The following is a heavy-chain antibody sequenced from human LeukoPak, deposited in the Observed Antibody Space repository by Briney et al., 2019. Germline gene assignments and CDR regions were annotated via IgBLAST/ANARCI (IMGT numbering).Heavy chain of an antibody. D-gene: IGHD3-10*01. Sequence: GGSLRLSCSASGFTFSSFAMHWVRQAPGKGLEYISAITTNGGSTYYVDSVRGRFTISRDNSKNTVYLQLSSLRAEDTAVYYCARDRFMVRGVMVGTFDLWGQGTMVTVSS. V-gene: IGHV3-64D*06. J-gene: IGHJ3*01. CDR2: ITTNGGST. CDR1: GFTFSSFA. CDR3: ARDRFMVRGVMVGTFDL.